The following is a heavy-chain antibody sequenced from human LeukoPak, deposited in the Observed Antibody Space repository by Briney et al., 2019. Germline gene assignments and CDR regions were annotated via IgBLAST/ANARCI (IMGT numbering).Heavy chain of an antibody. V-gene: IGHV3-23*01. CDR3: AKGSSGYQPAYFDY. J-gene: IGHJ4*02. CDR1: GVIFSSYA. D-gene: IGHD3-22*01. Sequence: GGSLRLSCAASGVIFSSYAMSWVRQAPGKGLEWVSTISGSGGSTYYADSVKGRFSISRDNTKNTLYINSLRAQETAVCYCAKGSSGYQPAYFDYWGQGTLDSVCS. CDR2: ISGSGGST.